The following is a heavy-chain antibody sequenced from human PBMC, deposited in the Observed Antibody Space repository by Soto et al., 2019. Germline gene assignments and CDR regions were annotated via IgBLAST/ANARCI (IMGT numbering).Heavy chain of an antibody. V-gene: IGHV3-23*01. CDR2: ISGRGGST. J-gene: IGHJ4*02. CDR3: AKTSYGSGSYRVDY. Sequence: EVQLLESGGDLVQPGGSLRLSCAASGFTFSNYAMTWVRQAPGKGLEWVSGISGRGGSTYYADSVKGRFPISRDNAKDTLYLQMNSLRVEDTAIYYCAKTSYGSGSYRVDYWGQGTLVTVSS. D-gene: IGHD3-10*01. CDR1: GFTFSNYA.